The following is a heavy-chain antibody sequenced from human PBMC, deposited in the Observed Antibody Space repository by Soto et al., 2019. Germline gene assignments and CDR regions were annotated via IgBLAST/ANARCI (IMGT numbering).Heavy chain of an antibody. J-gene: IGHJ4*02. CDR2: ISSSSSTI. Sequence: EVQLVESGGGLVQPGGSLRLSCAASGFTFSSYSMNWVRQAPGKGLEWVSYISSSSSTIYYADSVKGRFTISRDNAKNSLYRQMNSLRAEDTAVYYCARSVARYKYYFDYWGQGTLVTVSS. V-gene: IGHV3-48*01. CDR3: ARSVARYKYYFDY. D-gene: IGHD1-20*01. CDR1: GFTFSSYS.